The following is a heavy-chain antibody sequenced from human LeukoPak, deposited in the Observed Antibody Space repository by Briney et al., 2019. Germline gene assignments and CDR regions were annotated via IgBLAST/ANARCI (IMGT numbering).Heavy chain of an antibody. Sequence: GGSLRLSCAASGFTFRNSDMHWVRQAPGKGPEWVAFIQADGGNKYYADSVKGRFTISRDNSKNTLYLQMNSLRAEDTAVYYCAKAGNYYGSGSSPFDYWGQGTLVTVSS. CDR3: AKAGNYYGSGSSPFDY. CDR1: GFTFRNSD. D-gene: IGHD3-10*01. V-gene: IGHV3-30*02. J-gene: IGHJ4*02. CDR2: IQADGGNK.